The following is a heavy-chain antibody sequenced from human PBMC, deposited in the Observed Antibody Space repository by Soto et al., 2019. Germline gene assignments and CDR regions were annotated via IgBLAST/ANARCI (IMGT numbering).Heavy chain of an antibody. Sequence: GGSLRLSCVASGFTFDDYTMHWVRQAPGKGLEWVSLIAWDGYSTYYADSVKGRFTISRDNSKNCLYLQMNSLRTEDTAFYYCAKDTQDARFGVDLDSWGQGTLVTVSS. J-gene: IGHJ4*02. CDR3: AKDTQDARFGVDLDS. CDR2: IAWDGYST. CDR1: GFTFDDYT. D-gene: IGHD3-3*01. V-gene: IGHV3-43*01.